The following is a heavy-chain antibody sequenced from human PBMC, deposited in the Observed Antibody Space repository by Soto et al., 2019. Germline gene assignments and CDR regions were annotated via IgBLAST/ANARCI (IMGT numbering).Heavy chain of an antibody. CDR2: IYYSGTT. CDR1: GDTINSSIYY. Sequence: PSDTMYLASTVSGDTINSSIYYGGWIRQPPGKGLEWIGSIYYSGTTYYNPSLKSRVTMSVDTSKNQFSLKLTSVTAVDPAVLYSARREIEVPFDSGGQGPLVT. J-gene: IGHJ4*02. V-gene: IGHV4-39*07. D-gene: IGHD1-26*01. CDR3: ARREIEVPFDS.